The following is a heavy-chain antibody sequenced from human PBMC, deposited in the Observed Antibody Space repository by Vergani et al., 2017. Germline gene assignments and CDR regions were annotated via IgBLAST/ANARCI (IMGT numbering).Heavy chain of an antibody. CDR2: INHSGST. CDR3: ARGGVAAAGSDFDY. D-gene: IGHD6-13*01. Sequence: QVQLQESGPGLVKPSETLSLTCTVSGGSISSGGYYWSWIRQPPGKGLEWIGEINHSGSTNYNPSLKSRVTISVDTSKNQFSLKLSSVSAADTAVYYCARGGVAAAGSDFDYWGQGTLVTVSS. J-gene: IGHJ4*02. CDR1: GGSISSGGYY. V-gene: IGHV4-39*07.